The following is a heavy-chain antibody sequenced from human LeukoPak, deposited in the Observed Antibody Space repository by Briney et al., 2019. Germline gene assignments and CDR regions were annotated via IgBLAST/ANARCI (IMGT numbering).Heavy chain of an antibody. CDR1: GGTFSSYA. CDR2: IIPIFGTA. V-gene: IGHV1-69*06. D-gene: IGHD3-22*01. Sequence: SVKVSCKASGGTFSSYAISWVRQAPGQGLEWMGGIIPIFGTANYAQKFQGRVTITADKSTSTAYMELSSLRSEDTAVYYCARFYDSSGYPQVGADYWGQGTLVTVSS. J-gene: IGHJ4*02. CDR3: ARFYDSSGYPQVGADY.